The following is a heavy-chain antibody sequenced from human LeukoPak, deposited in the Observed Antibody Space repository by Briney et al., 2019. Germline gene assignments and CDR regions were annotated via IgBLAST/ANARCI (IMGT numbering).Heavy chain of an antibody. Sequence: PGGSLRLSCAASGFRFDEYGMSWVRQAPGKGLEWVSGITWNGGSTGYADSVKGRFTISRDNAKNSLYLKMNSLSAEDTALYYCARDLASPSYSVWGQGTTVTVSS. D-gene: IGHD2-21*01. J-gene: IGHJ6*02. CDR3: ARDLASPSYSV. V-gene: IGHV3-20*04. CDR1: GFRFDEYG. CDR2: ITWNGGST.